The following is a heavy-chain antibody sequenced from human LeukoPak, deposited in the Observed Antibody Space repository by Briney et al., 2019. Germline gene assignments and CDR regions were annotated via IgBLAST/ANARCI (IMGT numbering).Heavy chain of an antibody. CDR3: ASRSGYSGYAPTR. Sequence: GGSLRLSCAASGFTVSSNYMSWVRQAPGKGLEWVSVIYSGGSTYYADSVKGRFTISRDNSKNTLYLQMNSLRAEDTAVYYCASRSGYSGYAPTRWGQGTLVTVSS. CDR2: IYSGGST. V-gene: IGHV3-66*02. D-gene: IGHD5-12*01. J-gene: IGHJ4*02. CDR1: GFTVSSNY.